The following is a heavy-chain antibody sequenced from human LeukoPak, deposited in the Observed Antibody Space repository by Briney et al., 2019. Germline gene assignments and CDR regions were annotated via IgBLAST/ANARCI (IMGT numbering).Heavy chain of an antibody. CDR1: GDSVSSNSAA. CDR3: ARWSHYYDSSGSNDY. J-gene: IGHJ4*02. CDR2: TYYRSKWYN. D-gene: IGHD3-22*01. V-gene: IGHV6-1*01. Sequence: SQTLPLTCAISGDSVSSNSAAWNWIRQSPSRGLEWLGRTYYRSKWYNDYAVSVKSRITINPDTSKNQFSLQLNSVTPEDTAVYYCARWSHYYDSSGSNDYWGQGTLVTVSP.